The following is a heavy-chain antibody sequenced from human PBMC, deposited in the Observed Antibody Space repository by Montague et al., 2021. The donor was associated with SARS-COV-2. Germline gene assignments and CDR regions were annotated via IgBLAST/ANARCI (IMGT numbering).Heavy chain of an antibody. V-gene: IGHV4-59*01. J-gene: IGHJ4*02. Sequence: SETLSLTCTVSGGSISSYYWNWIRQPPGKGLEWIGYIYYSRRTNYNPSLKSRVTISVDTSKNQFSLKLSFVTAADTAVYYCARGGGSGYRYYFDYWGQGALVTVSS. CDR3: ARGGGSGYRYYFDY. CDR1: GGSISSYY. CDR2: IYYSRRT. D-gene: IGHD3-22*01.